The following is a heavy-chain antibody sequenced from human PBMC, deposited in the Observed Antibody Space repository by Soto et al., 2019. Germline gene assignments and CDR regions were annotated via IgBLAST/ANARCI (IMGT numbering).Heavy chain of an antibody. D-gene: IGHD3-22*01. CDR3: AREGLLLLPDY. J-gene: IGHJ4*02. CDR2: ISPYSGKT. Sequence: QIQLVQSGPEMRKPGASVKVSCKTSGYTFTNNDVCWVRQTPGQGLEWMGWISPYSGKTNYARKFQGRVTMTADTSTSTVYMELGSLTSDDPAVYYCAREGLLLLPDYWGQGTLVTVSS. CDR1: GYTFTNND. V-gene: IGHV1-18*01.